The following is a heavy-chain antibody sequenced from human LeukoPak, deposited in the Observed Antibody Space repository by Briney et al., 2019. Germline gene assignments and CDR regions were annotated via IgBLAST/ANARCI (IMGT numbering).Heavy chain of an antibody. Sequence: AASVKVSFKASGYMFTSSGLSWVRQAPGQGLEWMGWISPYSGDAKYAQNLQGRVTVTTDTSTSTAYMELRSLRSDDTAVYYCARPTETSAGYYFDFWGQGTLVTVSS. CDR2: ISPYSGDA. CDR1: GYMFTSSG. D-gene: IGHD6-13*01. J-gene: IGHJ4*02. CDR3: ARPTETSAGYYFDF. V-gene: IGHV1-18*01.